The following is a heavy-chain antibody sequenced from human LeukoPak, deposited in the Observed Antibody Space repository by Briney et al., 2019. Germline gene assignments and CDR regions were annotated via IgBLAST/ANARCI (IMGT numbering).Heavy chain of an antibody. J-gene: IGHJ4*02. CDR2: ISYDGIHK. CDR3: ARDTSSRPYYFDF. Sequence: GGSLRLSCAASGFTFSNYVMHWVRQAPGKGLEWVALISYDGIHKYYADSVKGRFTISRDNFKNMLYLEMNSLRGEDTAVYYCARDTSSRPYYFDFWGQGTLVTVSS. D-gene: IGHD2-2*01. V-gene: IGHV3-30*03. CDR1: GFTFSNYV.